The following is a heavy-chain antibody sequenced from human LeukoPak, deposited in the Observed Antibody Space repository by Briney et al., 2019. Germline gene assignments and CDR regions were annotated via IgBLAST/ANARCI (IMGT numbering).Heavy chain of an antibody. D-gene: IGHD3-3*01. Sequence: SETLSLTCTVSGGSISSYYWSWIRQAPGKGLEWIGYIYYSGSTNYNPSLKSRVTISVDTSKNQFSLKLRSVTAADTAVYYCARERSGPYYYYYMDVWGKGTTVTVSS. CDR2: IYYSGST. V-gene: IGHV4-59*01. J-gene: IGHJ6*03. CDR1: GGSISSYY. CDR3: ARERSGPYYYYYMDV.